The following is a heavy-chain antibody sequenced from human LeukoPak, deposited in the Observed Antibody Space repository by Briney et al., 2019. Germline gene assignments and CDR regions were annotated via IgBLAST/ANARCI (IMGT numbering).Heavy chain of an antibody. CDR1: GGSFSGYY. CDR2: INHSGGT. V-gene: IGHV4-34*01. CDR3: ARLAVRVPAAVDY. D-gene: IGHD2-2*01. Sequence: SSETLSLTCAVYGGSFSGYYWSWIRQPPGKGLEWIGEINHSGGTNYNPSLKSRVTISVDTSKNQFSLKLSSVTAADTAVYYCARLAVRVPAAVDYWGQGTLVTVSS. J-gene: IGHJ4*02.